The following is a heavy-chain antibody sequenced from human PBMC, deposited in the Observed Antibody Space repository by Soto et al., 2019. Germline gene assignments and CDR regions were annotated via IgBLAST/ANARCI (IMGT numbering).Heavy chain of an antibody. CDR3: ARDLGRPVGALKNDAFNI. J-gene: IGHJ3*02. CDR2: IWYDGTSK. CDR1: GFTFRSCG. Sequence: QVQLVESGGGVVQPGRSLRLSCAASGFTFRSCGMHLVRQAPGKGLEWVAVIWYDGTSKYYADSVKGRFTISRDYSKNTLYLQMNSLRAEDTAVYYCARDLGRPVGALKNDAFNIWGQGTMVAVSS. V-gene: IGHV3-33*01. D-gene: IGHD1-26*01.